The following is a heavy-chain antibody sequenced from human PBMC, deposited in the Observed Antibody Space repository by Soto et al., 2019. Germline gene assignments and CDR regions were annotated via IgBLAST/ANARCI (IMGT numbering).Heavy chain of an antibody. V-gene: IGHV4-31*03. CDR1: GGSISSGGYY. J-gene: IGHJ5*02. Sequence: TSETLSLTCTVSGGSISSGGYYWSWIRQHPGKGLEWIGYIYYSGSTYYNPSLKSRVTISVDTSKNQFSLKLSSVTAADTAVYYCARTVKSWFDPWGQGTLVTVSS. D-gene: IGHD3-9*01. CDR3: ARTVKSWFDP. CDR2: IYYSGST.